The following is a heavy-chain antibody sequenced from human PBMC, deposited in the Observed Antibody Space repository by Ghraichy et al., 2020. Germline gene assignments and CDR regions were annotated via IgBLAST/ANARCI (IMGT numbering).Heavy chain of an antibody. J-gene: IGHJ5*02. CDR3: ARGHLNYIVVVPAARVEPTNWFDP. V-gene: IGHV4-34*01. CDR2: INHSGST. Sequence: SETLSLTCAVYGGSFSGYYWSWIRQPPGKGLEWIGEINHSGSTNYNPSLKSRVTISVDTSKNQFSLKLSSVAAADTAVYYCARGHLNYIVVVPAARVEPTNWFDPWGQGTLVTVSS. CDR1: GGSFSGYY. D-gene: IGHD2-2*01.